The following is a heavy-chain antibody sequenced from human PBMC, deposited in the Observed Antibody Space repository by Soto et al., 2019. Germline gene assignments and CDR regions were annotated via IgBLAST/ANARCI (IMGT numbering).Heavy chain of an antibody. CDR2: IYPGDSDT. V-gene: IGHV5-51*01. J-gene: IGHJ4*02. D-gene: IGHD3-16*01. CDR3: ARSRSVTTFPYCFDY. CDR1: GYSFTSYW. Sequence: GESLKISCKGSGYSFTSYWIGWVRQMPGKGLEWMGIIYPGDSDTRYSPSFQGQVTISANKSISTAYLQGSSLKASDTAMYYCARSRSVTTFPYCFDYWGQGTLVTVSS.